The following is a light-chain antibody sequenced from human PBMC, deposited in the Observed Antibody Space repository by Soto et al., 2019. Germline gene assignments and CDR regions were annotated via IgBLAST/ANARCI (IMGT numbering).Light chain of an antibody. CDR2: DAS. CDR1: QSVGPY. Sequence: PGERATLSCRASQSVGPYLVWYQQKHGQPPSLLIYDASNRATDVPVRFSGSGSGTDFTLTISSLEPEDVAVYYCQQRNSGPITFGQGTRLEIK. V-gene: IGKV3-11*01. J-gene: IGKJ5*01. CDR3: QQRNSGPIT.